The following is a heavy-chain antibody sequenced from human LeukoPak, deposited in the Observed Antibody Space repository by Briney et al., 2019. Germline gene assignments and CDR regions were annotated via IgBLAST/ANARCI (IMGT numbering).Heavy chain of an antibody. V-gene: IGHV1-46*01. CDR2: INPSGGST. CDR1: GYIFTGYY. D-gene: IGHD5-18*01. CDR3: ARTPTAMVTPYYYGMDV. J-gene: IGHJ6*02. Sequence: ASVKVSCKASGYIFTGYYMHWVRQAPGQGLEWMGIINPSGGSTSYAQKFQGRVTMTRDTSTSTVYMELSSLRSEDTAVYYCARTPTAMVTPYYYGMDVWGQGTTVTVSS.